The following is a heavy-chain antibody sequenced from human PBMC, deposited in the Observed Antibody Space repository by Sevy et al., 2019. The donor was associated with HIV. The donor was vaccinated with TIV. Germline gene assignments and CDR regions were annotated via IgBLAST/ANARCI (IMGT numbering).Heavy chain of an antibody. CDR2: IWNDRSNK. CDR1: GFTFSIYG. Sequence: GGSLRLSCAAYGFTFSIYGMHWVRQAPGKGLEWVAVIWNDRSNKHYADSVKGRFNNSRDNAKNTLYLQMNSLRVEDTAVYYCASLPNNYYDISGSSGDDAFDIWGQGTRVTVSS. D-gene: IGHD3-22*01. CDR3: ASLPNNYYDISGSSGDDAFDI. J-gene: IGHJ3*02. V-gene: IGHV3-33*01.